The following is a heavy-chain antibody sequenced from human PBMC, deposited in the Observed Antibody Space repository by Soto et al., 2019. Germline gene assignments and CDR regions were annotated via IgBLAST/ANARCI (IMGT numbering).Heavy chain of an antibody. CDR3: ARVMPYYYGMDV. J-gene: IGHJ6*02. CDR2: IYYSGST. D-gene: IGHD2-2*01. Sequence: SETLSLTCTVSGGSISSGGYYWSWIRQHPGKGLEWIGYIYYSGSTYYNPSLKSRVTISVDTSKNQFSLKLSSVTAADTAVYYRARVMPYYYGMDVWGQGTTVTVSS. V-gene: IGHV4-31*03. CDR1: GGSISSGGYY.